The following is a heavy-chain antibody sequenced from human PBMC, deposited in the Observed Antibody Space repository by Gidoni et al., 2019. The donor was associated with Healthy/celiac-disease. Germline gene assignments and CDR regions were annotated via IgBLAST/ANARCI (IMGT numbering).Heavy chain of an antibody. Sequence: QVQLVESGGGVVQPGMSLRLSCAASGFTFSSYGLHWVRQAPGQGLEWVAVISYDGSNKYYADSVKGRFTISRDNSKNTLYLQMNSLRAEDTAVYYCARVRTDDALDYWGQGTLVTVSS. J-gene: IGHJ4*02. CDR2: ISYDGSNK. CDR1: GFTFSSYG. D-gene: IGHD1-1*01. CDR3: ARVRTDDALDY. V-gene: IGHV3-30*03.